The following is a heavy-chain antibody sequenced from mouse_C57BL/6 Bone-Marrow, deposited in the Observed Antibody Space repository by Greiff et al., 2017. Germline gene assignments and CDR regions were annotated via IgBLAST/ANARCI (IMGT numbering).Heavy chain of an antibody. CDR2: INPNYGTT. V-gene: IGHV1-39*01. D-gene: IGHD1-1*01. Sequence: QLKESGPELVKPGASVKISCKASGYSFTDYNMNWVKQSNGKSLEWIGVINPNYGTTSYNQKFKGKATLTVDQSSSTAYMQLNSLTSEDAAVYYCAIYYYGMGAMDYWGQGTSVTVSS. CDR3: AIYYYGMGAMDY. CDR1: GYSFTDYN. J-gene: IGHJ4*01.